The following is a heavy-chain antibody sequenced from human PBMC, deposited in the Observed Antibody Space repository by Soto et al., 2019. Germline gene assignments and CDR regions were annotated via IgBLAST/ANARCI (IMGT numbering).Heavy chain of an antibody. V-gene: IGHV3-74*01. CDR1: GFTFSSYW. CDR2: SNSDGRST. J-gene: IGHJ4*02. CDR3: VRTSLVVAAATREDY. Sequence: EVQLVESGGGLVQPGGSLRLSCAASGFTFSSYWIHWVRQAPGKGLVWVSRSNSDGRSTSYADSVKGRFTISRDNAKNTLYLQMNSLRAEDTAVYYCVRTSLVVAAATREDYWGQGNLVTVSS. D-gene: IGHD2-15*01.